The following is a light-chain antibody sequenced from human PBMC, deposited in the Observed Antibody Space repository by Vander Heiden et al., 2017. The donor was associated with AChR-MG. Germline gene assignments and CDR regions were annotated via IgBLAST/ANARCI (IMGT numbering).Light chain of an antibody. Sequence: QSVLAQPPSASGTPGQTVTISCSGSSSNFGNNFVYWYQQVQGTAPKLLIYRNNQRPSGVPDRFFGSKSATSASLAISGLRSEDEAHYFCGSWDDTLTGWVFGGGTKLTGL. J-gene: IGLJ3*02. CDR1: SSNFGNNF. V-gene: IGLV1-47*01. CDR3: GSWDDTLTGWV. CDR2: RNN.